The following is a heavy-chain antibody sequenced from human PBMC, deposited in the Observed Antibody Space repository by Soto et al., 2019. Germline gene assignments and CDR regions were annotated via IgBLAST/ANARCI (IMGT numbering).Heavy chain of an antibody. CDR3: ARAGCDGGTCYTLVGLRYGMDV. D-gene: IGHD2-15*01. CDR2: VSCDGNNK. V-gene: IGHV3-30-3*01. J-gene: IGHJ6*02. CDR1: GFTFSNYA. Sequence: QVQLVESGGGVVQPGRSLRLSCAASGFTFSNYAMYWVRQAPGKGLEWVAVVSCDGNNKYYADSVTGRFTVARDNSKNTLYLQMNSLRAEDTAVYYCARAGCDGGTCYTLVGLRYGMDVWGQGTTVTVSS.